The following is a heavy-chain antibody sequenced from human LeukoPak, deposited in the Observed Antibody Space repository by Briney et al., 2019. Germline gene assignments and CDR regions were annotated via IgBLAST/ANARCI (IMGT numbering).Heavy chain of an antibody. D-gene: IGHD3-9*01. Sequence: SETLSLTCTVSGGSISSGDYYWSWIRQPPGKGLEWIGYIYYSGSTYYNPSLKSRVTISVDTSKNQFSLKLSSVTAADTAVYYCDRVNINGYDILTGYYTAGYYFDYWGQGTLVTVSS. CDR3: DRVNINGYDILTGYYTAGYYFDY. CDR2: IYYSGST. J-gene: IGHJ4*02. V-gene: IGHV4-30-4*08. CDR1: GGSISSGDYY.